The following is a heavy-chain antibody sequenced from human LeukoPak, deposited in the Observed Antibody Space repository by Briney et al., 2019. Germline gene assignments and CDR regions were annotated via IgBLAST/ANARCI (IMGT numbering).Heavy chain of an antibody. CDR1: GFTFSSSA. D-gene: IGHD6-19*01. Sequence: GGSLRLSCAASGFTFSSSAMSWVRQAPGKGLQWVSAISGSGGSTYYADSVKGRFTISRDNSKNTLYVQMNSLRAEDTVVYYCAKVAGTFLYYFDFWGQGTLVTVSS. J-gene: IGHJ4*02. CDR3: AKVAGTFLYYFDF. V-gene: IGHV3-23*01. CDR2: ISGSGGST.